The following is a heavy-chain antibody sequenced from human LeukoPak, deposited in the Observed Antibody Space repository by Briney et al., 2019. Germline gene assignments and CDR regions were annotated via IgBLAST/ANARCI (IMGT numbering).Heavy chain of an antibody. D-gene: IGHD2-21*02. CDR3: ARTDDAFHI. J-gene: IGHJ3*02. V-gene: IGHV4-61*10. CDR2: IYSSGTT. CDR1: GGSISSGSHY. Sequence: SETLSLTCTVSGGSISSGSHYWTWIRQPAGKGLEWVGHIYSSGTTNYNPSLKSRVTISLVMSKNQISLKLSSVTTADTAMYYCARTDDAFHIWGHGTTVTVSS.